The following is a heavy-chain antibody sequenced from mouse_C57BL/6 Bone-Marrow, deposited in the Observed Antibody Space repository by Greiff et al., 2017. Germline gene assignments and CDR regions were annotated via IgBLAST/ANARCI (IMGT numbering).Heavy chain of an antibody. CDR3: ANGSANRAVIVDY. D-gene: IGHD3-1*01. CDR2: IHPNSGST. V-gene: IGHV1-64*01. Sequence: QVQLQQPGAELVKPGASVKLSCKASGYTFTSYWMHWVKQRPGQGLEWIGMIHPNSGSTKYNEKLKSKATLTVAKSSSTAYMQLSSLTSEDSAVYDCANGSANRAVIVDYWGQGTSVTVSS. CDR1: GYTFTSYW. J-gene: IGHJ4*01.